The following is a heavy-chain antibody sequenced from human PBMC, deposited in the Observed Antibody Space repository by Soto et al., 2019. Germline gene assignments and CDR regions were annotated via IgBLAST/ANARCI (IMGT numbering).Heavy chain of an antibody. J-gene: IGHJ4*02. Sequence: GGSLRLSCAASGFTFSSYAMSWVRQAPGKGLEWVSAISGSGGSTYYADSVKGRFTISRDNSKNTLYLQMNSLRVEDTAVYYCAKDSFYSNYYQTQTDYWGQGTLVTVSS. CDR2: ISGSGGST. D-gene: IGHD4-4*01. CDR3: AKDSFYSNYYQTQTDY. V-gene: IGHV3-23*01. CDR1: GFTFSSYA.